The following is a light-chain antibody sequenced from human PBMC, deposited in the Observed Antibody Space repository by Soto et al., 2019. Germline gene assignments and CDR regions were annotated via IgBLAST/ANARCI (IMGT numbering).Light chain of an antibody. Sequence: EIVMTQSPATLSVSPGERATLSCRASQSVSSNLAWYQQKPGQAPRLLIYGASTTATGIPARFSGSGSGTDFTLTISRLEPEDFAVYYCQQYGSSSTFGQGTRLEIK. CDR1: QSVSSN. CDR2: GAS. CDR3: QQYGSSST. V-gene: IGKV3-15*01. J-gene: IGKJ5*01.